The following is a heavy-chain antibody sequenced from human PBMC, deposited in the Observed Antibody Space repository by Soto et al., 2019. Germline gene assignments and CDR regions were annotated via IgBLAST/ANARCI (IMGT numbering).Heavy chain of an antibody. CDR2: IYYSGST. CDR3: ARPWSGRDYYGMDV. V-gene: IGHV4-39*01. CDR1: GGSISSSSYY. J-gene: IGHJ6*02. Sequence: QLQLQESGPGLVKPSETLSLTCTVSGGSISSSSYYWGWIRQPPGKGLEWIGSIYYSGSTYYNPSLKSRVTLSVDTSKTQFSLKLSSVTAADTAVYYCARPWSGRDYYGMDVWGQGTTVTVSS. D-gene: IGHD3-3*01.